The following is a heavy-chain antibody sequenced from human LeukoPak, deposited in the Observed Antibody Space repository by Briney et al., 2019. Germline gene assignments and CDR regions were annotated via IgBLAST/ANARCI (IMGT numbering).Heavy chain of an antibody. CDR1: GYTFTSYG. D-gene: IGHD2-2*01. CDR2: VNPNSGGT. CDR3: ARDYCTRTNCYLFDY. J-gene: IGHJ4*02. V-gene: IGHV1-2*02. Sequence: ASVKVSCKASGYTFTSYGISWVRQAPGQGLEWMGWVNPNSGGTNYAQKFQGRVSMTRDTSISTAYMELSRLKSDDTAVYYCARDYCTRTNCYLFDYWGQGTLVTVSS.